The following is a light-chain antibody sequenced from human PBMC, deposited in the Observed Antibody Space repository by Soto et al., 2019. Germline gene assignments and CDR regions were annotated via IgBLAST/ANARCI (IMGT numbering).Light chain of an antibody. J-gene: IGLJ2*01. CDR1: SSDVAGYNY. CDR3: SSYTSNNSQV. V-gene: IGLV2-14*01. CDR2: DVS. Sequence: QSALTQPASVSGSPGQSIAISCTGTSSDVAGYNYVSWYQQHPGKAPELMIYDVSNRPSGVSNRFSGSKSGNTASLTISGLQAEDEADYYCSSYTSNNSQVFGGGAKLTVL.